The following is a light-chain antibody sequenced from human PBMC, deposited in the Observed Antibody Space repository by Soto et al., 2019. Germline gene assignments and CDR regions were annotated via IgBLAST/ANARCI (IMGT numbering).Light chain of an antibody. V-gene: IGKV3-20*01. CDR1: QSISSSF. J-gene: IGKJ3*01. Sequence: EIVLTQSPGTLSLSPGERATLSCGASQSISSSFLAWYQQRPGQAPRLLIHGVSSKAAGIPDRFSGSGSGTDFTLTINRLEPEDFALYFCQQYGSSPFTFGPGTQLEIK. CDR2: GVS. CDR3: QQYGSSPFT.